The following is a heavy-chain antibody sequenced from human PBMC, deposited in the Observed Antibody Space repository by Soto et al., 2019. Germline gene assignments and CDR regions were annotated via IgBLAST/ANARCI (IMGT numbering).Heavy chain of an antibody. Sequence: PSETLSLTCAVSGYSISSGYYWGWIRQPPGKGLEWIGSIYHSGSTYYNPSLKSRVTISVYTSKNQFSLKLSSVTAADTAVYYCARDISAKRHPFDSWGQGTLVPVSS. CDR3: ARDISAKRHPFDS. CDR2: IYHSGST. CDR1: GYSISSGYY. D-gene: IGHD6-25*01. V-gene: IGHV4-38-2*02. J-gene: IGHJ4*02.